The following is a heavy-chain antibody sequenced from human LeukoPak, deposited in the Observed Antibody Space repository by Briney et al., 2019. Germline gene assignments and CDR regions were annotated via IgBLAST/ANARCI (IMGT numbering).Heavy chain of an antibody. D-gene: IGHD1-26*01. CDR3: AGDTTTGSSRGMDV. Sequence: PSETLSLTYAVSGYSISSGYYGGSIRQPPGKGLEWIGSIYHSGSTYYNPSLKSRVTISVDTSKNQFSLKLSSVTAADTAVYYCAGDTTTGSSRGMDVWGKGTTVTVSS. CDR2: IYHSGST. V-gene: IGHV4-38-2*02. CDR1: GYSISSGYY. J-gene: IGHJ6*03.